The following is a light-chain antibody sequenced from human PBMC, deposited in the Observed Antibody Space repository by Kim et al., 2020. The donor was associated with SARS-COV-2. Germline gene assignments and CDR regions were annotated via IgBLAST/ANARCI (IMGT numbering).Light chain of an antibody. CDR2: GKN. CDR1: SLRSYY. J-gene: IGLJ3*02. CDR3: NSRDSSGNHWV. Sequence: LGQTVRITCQGDSLRSYYASWYQQKPGQAPVLVIYGKNNRPSGIPDRFSGSSSGNTASLTITGAQAEDEADYYCNSRDSSGNHWVFGGGTKVTVL. V-gene: IGLV3-19*01.